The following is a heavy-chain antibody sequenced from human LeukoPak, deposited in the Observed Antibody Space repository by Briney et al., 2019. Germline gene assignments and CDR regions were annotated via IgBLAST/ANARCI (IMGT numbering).Heavy chain of an antibody. D-gene: IGHD1-26*01. V-gene: IGHV3-15*05. Sequence: GGSLRLSCEASGFTFKNAWMIWVRQAPGKGPEWVGRIKSTRDGGATEYAAPVKGRFTISRDDSKSIAYLQMSSLKTEDTAVYYCTSDEGEDTSYWGQGTLVTVSS. CDR1: GFTFKNAW. CDR3: TSDEGEDTSY. CDR2: IKSTRDGGAT. J-gene: IGHJ4*02.